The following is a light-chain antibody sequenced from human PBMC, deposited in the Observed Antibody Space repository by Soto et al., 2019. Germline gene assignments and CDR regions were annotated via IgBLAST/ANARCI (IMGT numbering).Light chain of an antibody. J-gene: IGLJ2*01. Sequence: QSALTQPASVSGSPGQSITISCIGSSSDVGGYNYVSWYQHHPGRAPKPMIFEVSDRPSGVSSRFSGSKSGNTAYLTISGLQAEDEADYCCSSFSSPSTIVFGGGTKVTVL. CDR1: SSDVGGYNY. CDR2: EVS. V-gene: IGLV2-14*01. CDR3: SSFSSPSTIV.